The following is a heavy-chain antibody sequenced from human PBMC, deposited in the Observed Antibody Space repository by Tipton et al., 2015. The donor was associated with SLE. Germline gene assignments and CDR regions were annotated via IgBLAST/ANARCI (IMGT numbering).Heavy chain of an antibody. D-gene: IGHD4-17*01. J-gene: IGHJ4*02. V-gene: IGHV4-4*07. CDR2: LYGSGRPT. CDR3: ARIRPGHGDPFDF. CDR1: GDSVGTNY. Sequence: TLSLTCTVSGDSVGTNYWNWIRQPAGKGLEWIGRLYGSGRPTHYNPPLEGRVTVSVDTSQNQVSLKLTSVTAADTAVYYCARIRPGHGDPFDFWGQGTLVTVSS.